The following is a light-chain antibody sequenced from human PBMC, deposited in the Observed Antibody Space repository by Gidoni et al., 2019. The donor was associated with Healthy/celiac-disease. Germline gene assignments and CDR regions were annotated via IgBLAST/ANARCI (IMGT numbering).Light chain of an antibody. V-gene: IGKV3-11*01. CDR2: DAS. CDR1: QSVSSY. CDR3: QQRSNWPPALT. J-gene: IGKJ4*01. Sequence: EIVFTQSPATLSLSPVERATLSCRASQSVSSYLAWYQQKPGQAPRLLIYDASNRATGIPARFSGSGSGTDFTLTISSLEPEDFAVYYCQQRSNWPPALTFGGGTKVEIK.